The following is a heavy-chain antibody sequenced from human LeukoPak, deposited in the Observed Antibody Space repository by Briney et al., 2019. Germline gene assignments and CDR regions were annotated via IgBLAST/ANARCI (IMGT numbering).Heavy chain of an antibody. CDR3: TRGSNRDDSSDFDC. Sequence: GGSLRLSCAASGFNFNNAWMNWVRQAPGKGLEWVGRIRSNAYGGATESAAPVTGRFTISRDDSENTLYLQMNSLKIEDTAVYYRTRGSNRDDSSDFDCWGQGTLVTVSS. J-gene: IGHJ4*02. CDR2: IRSNAYGGAT. V-gene: IGHV3-15*07. D-gene: IGHD3-22*01. CDR1: GFNFNNAW.